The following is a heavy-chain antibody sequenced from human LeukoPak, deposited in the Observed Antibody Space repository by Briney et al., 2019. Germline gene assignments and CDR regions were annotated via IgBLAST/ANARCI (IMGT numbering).Heavy chain of an antibody. D-gene: IGHD3-22*01. Sequence: EASVKVSCKASGYTFTGYYMHWVRQAPGQGLKWMGWINPNSGGTNYAQKFQGRVTMTRDTSISTAYMELSRLRSDDTAVYYCAREGVVINHRDVKYDYWGQGTLVTVSS. J-gene: IGHJ4*02. V-gene: IGHV1-2*02. CDR2: INPNSGGT. CDR3: AREGVVINHRDVKYDY. CDR1: GYTFTGYY.